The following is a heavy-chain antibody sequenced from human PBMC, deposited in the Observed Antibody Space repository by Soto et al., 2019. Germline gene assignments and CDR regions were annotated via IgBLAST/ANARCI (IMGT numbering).Heavy chain of an antibody. CDR2: INPNSGGT. CDR1: GYTFTGYY. D-gene: IGHD6-13*01. Sequence: ASVKVSCKASGYTFTGYYMHWVRQAPGQGLEWMGWINPNSGGTNYAQKFQGRVTMTRDTSISTAYMELSRLRSDDTAVYYCARGGIAAAGHYYYYGMDVWGQGTTVTVSS. J-gene: IGHJ6*02. V-gene: IGHV1-2*02. CDR3: ARGGIAAAGHYYYYGMDV.